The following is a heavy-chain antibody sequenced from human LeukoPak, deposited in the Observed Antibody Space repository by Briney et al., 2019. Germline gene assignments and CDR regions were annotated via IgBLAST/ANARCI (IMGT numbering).Heavy chain of an antibody. CDR1: GFTFSSYA. CDR3: AKVLSGSQDY. Sequence: GGSLRLSCAASGFTFSSYAMSWVRQAPGKGLNWLSTITGGAENTYYADSVKGRFTISRDNSKNTVYLQMDSLRVEDTAVYYCAKVLSGSQDYWGQGTLVTVFS. CDR2: ITGGAENT. J-gene: IGHJ4*02. V-gene: IGHV3-23*01. D-gene: IGHD1-26*01.